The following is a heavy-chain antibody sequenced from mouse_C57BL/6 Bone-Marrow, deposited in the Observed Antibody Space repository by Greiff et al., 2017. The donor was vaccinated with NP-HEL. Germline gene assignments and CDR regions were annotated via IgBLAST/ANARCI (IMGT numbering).Heavy chain of an antibody. Sequence: QVQLKESGAELARPGASVKLSCKASGYTFTSYGISWVKQRTGQGLEWIGEIYPRSGNTYYNEKFKGKATLTADKSSSTAYMELRSLTSEDSAVYFRARRGVYDGYYCAMDYWGQGTSVTVSS. CDR2: IYPRSGNT. D-gene: IGHD2-3*01. J-gene: IGHJ4*01. CDR3: ARRGVYDGYYCAMDY. CDR1: GYTFTSYG. V-gene: IGHV1-81*01.